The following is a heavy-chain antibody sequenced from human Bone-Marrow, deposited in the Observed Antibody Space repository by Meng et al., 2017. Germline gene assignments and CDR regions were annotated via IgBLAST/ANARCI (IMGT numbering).Heavy chain of an antibody. CDR3: ARLWGSSWCMEDY. Sequence: LRLSCAVYGGSFSGYYWSWIRQPPGKGLEWIGEINHSGSTNYNPSLKSRVTISVDTSKNQFSLKLSSVTAADTAVYYCARLWGSSWCMEDYWGQGTLVTVSS. CDR2: INHSGST. V-gene: IGHV4-34*01. CDR1: GGSFSGYY. D-gene: IGHD6-13*01. J-gene: IGHJ4*02.